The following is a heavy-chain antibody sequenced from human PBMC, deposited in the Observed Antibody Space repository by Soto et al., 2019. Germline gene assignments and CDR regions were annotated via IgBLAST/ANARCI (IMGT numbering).Heavy chain of an antibody. CDR3: ARVLSTKAGSWYYFDY. CDR1: GFTFSSYG. Sequence: QVQLVESGGGVVQPGRSLRLSCAASGFTFSSYGMHWVRQAPGKGLEWVAVIWYDGSNKYYADSVKGRFTISRDNSKNTLYLQMNSRRAEDTAVYYCARVLSTKAGSWYYFDYWGQGTLVTVSS. D-gene: IGHD6-13*01. CDR2: IWYDGSNK. J-gene: IGHJ4*02. V-gene: IGHV3-33*01.